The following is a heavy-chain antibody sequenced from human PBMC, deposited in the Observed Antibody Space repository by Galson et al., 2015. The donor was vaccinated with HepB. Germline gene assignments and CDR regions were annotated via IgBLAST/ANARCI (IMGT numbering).Heavy chain of an antibody. D-gene: IGHD6-19*01. J-gene: IGHJ3*02. CDR2: ISGSGGST. V-gene: IGHV3-23*01. Sequence: SLRLSCAASGFTFSSYAMSWVRQAPGKGLEWVSAISGSGGSTYYADSVKGRFTISRDNSKNTLYLQMNSLRAEDTAVYYCAKEGIAVAGTVWDAFDIWGQGTMVTVSS. CDR3: AKEGIAVAGTVWDAFDI. CDR1: GFTFSSYA.